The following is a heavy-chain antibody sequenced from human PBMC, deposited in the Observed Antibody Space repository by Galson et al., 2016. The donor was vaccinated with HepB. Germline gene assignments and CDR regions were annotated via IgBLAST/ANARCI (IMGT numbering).Heavy chain of an antibody. D-gene: IGHD2/OR15-2a*01. Sequence: SVKVSCKASGGTFSIYAIIWVRQAPGQGLEWLGGIIPIFGTANYAQKFQGRVTITADESTSTAYMELSSLRSEDTAVYYCARTRHPNMLVAFDIWGQGTMVTVSS. CDR2: IIPIFGTA. CDR3: ARTRHPNMLVAFDI. J-gene: IGHJ3*02. CDR1: GGTFSIYA. V-gene: IGHV1-69*13.